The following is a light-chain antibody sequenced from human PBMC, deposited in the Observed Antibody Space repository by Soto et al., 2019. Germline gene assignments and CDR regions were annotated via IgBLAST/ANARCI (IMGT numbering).Light chain of an antibody. Sequence: QTVVTQEPSLTVSPGGTGTLTCGSSTGTVTSGHYPYWFQQKPGHAPRTLIYDTSNKHSWTPARFSGSLLVGKAALTLSGAQPEDEAEYYCLLSYSRARVFCGGTPLTVL. CDR3: LLSYSRARV. CDR2: DTS. V-gene: IGLV7-46*01. CDR1: TGTVTSGHY. J-gene: IGLJ2*01.